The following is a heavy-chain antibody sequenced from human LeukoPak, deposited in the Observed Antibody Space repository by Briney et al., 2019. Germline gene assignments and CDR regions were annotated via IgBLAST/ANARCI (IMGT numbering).Heavy chain of an antibody. Sequence: PGGSLRLSCAASGFTVRNYAMHWVRQAPGKGLDWVAVMSYDGSNKNYADSVKGRFTISRDNSKNTLYLQMNSLRVEDTAVYYCARGSGSFDYWGQGTLVTVSS. CDR2: MSYDGSNK. D-gene: IGHD6-19*01. CDR3: ARGSGSFDY. CDR1: GFTVRNYA. V-gene: IGHV3-30-3*01. J-gene: IGHJ4*02.